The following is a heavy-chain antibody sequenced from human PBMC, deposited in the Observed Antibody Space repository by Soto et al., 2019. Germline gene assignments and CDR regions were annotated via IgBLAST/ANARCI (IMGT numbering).Heavy chain of an antibody. CDR1: GYTFTSYA. CDR2: INAGNGNT. CDR3: ARGYGGYFHWFDP. D-gene: IGHD1-26*01. Sequence: QVQLVQSGAEVKKPGASVKVSCKASGYTFTSYAMHWVRQAPGQRLEWMGWINAGNGNTKYSQKFQGRVTITRDTSASTAYMDLSSLRSEATAVYYCARGYGGYFHWFDPWGQGTLVTVSS. V-gene: IGHV1-3*01. J-gene: IGHJ5*02.